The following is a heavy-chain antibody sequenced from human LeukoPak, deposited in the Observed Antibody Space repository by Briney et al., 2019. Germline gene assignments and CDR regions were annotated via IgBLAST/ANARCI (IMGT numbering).Heavy chain of an antibody. J-gene: IGHJ4*02. CDR1: GGSISSYF. CDR2: IYSSGST. CDR3: ARGPTNYFFDH. V-gene: IGHV4-59*01. D-gene: IGHD4/OR15-4a*01. Sequence: PAETLSLTCTVSGGSISSYFWNWLRQPPGKGLELIGYIYSSGSTNYSPSLKRRVTISVDTSKNQFSLKLNSVTAADTAVYFCARGPTNYFFDHWGLGTLVTVSS.